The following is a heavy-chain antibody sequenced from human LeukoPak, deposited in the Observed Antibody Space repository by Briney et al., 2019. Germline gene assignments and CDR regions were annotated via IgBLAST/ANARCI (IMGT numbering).Heavy chain of an antibody. CDR2: LSSSSSYI. CDR1: GFTFSSYS. D-gene: IGHD4-11*01. Sequence: GGSLRLSCAASGFTFSSYSMNWVRQAPGKGLEWVSSLSSSSSYIYYADSVKGRFTISRDNAKNSLYLQMNSLRAEDTAVYSCAKDAYSNYVGGGYFDYWGQGTLVTVSS. V-gene: IGHV3-21*01. J-gene: IGHJ4*02. CDR3: AKDAYSNYVGGGYFDY.